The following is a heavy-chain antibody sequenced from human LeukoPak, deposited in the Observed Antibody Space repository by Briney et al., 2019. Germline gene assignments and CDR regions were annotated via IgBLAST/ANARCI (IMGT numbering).Heavy chain of an antibody. J-gene: IGHJ4*02. CDR1: GYTFIRYY. V-gene: IGHV1-2*02. CDR3: SRSRFRDSSGWVFDY. Sequence: ASVKVSCKASGYTFIRYYMHWVGQAPGQGREWVGWINPNSGGTNYAQKFQGRVTMTRDTSIRTAYMELSRLRSDETAVYYWSRSRFRDSSGWVFDYWGQGTLVTVSS. CDR2: INPNSGGT. D-gene: IGHD6-19*01.